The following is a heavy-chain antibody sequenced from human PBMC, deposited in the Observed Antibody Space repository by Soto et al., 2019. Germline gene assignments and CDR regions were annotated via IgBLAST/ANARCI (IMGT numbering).Heavy chain of an antibody. CDR2: IYYGGST. V-gene: IGHV3-53*01. D-gene: IGHD1-26*01. J-gene: IGHJ5*01. Sequence: SLRLSCAVSGFTVSTNYMGWVRQAPGKGLEWVSIIYYGGSTYYADSVKGRFTMSRDNSKNTVYLHMRSLTAEDTALYYCARGRLAVGSDWFDSWGPGTLVTVSS. CDR1: GFTVSTNY. CDR3: ARGRLAVGSDWFDS.